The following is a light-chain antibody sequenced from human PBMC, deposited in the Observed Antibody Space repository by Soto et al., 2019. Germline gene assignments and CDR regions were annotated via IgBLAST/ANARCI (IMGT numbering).Light chain of an antibody. CDR1: QSVRTY. J-gene: IGKJ5*01. CDR3: QQRNTWPPIT. V-gene: IGKV3-11*01. Sequence: EIVLTQSPVTLPLSPGERATLSCRASQSVRTYLAWYQVKPGQAPRLLIYDASRRASGVPARFSGSGSGTDFTRTSSSLQPEDFALVYCQQRNTWPPITFGQGTRLEIK. CDR2: DAS.